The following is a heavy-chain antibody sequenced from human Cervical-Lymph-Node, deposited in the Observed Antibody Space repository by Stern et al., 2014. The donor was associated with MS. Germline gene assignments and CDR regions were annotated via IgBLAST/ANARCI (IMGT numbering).Heavy chain of an antibody. Sequence: VQLVESGGGLVQPGRSLRLSCAASGFTFDDYALHWVRQAPGKGLEWVSGISWNSGSIGYADSVKGRFTISRDNAKNSLYLQMNSLRAEDTALYYCAKVADTAIFSQANAFDIWGQGTMVTVSS. CDR1: GFTFDDYA. D-gene: IGHD5-18*01. CDR3: AKVADTAIFSQANAFDI. J-gene: IGHJ3*02. V-gene: IGHV3-9*01. CDR2: ISWNSGSI.